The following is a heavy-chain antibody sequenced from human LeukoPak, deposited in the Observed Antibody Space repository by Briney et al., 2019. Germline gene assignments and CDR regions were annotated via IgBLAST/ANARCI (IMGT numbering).Heavy chain of an antibody. CDR1: GGSISSSSYY. CDR2: IYYRGST. Sequence: IPSETLSLTCTVSGGSISSSSYYWGWIRQPPGKGLEWIGSIYYRGSTYYNPSLKSRVTISVDTSKNQLSLKLSSVTAADTAVYYCASRLTGDQLPLDYWGQGTLVTVSS. CDR3: ASRLTGDQLPLDY. D-gene: IGHD7-27*01. J-gene: IGHJ4*02. V-gene: IGHV4-39*01.